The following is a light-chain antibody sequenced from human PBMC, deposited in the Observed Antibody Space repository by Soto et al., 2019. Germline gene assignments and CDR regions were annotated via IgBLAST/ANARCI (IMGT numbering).Light chain of an antibody. V-gene: IGKV1-5*01. Sequence: DIQMTQSPATLSASVGDRVTITCRASQSISSWLAWYQQKPGKVPKLLIDDASSLESGVPSRFSGSGSGTEFTLTISSLQPDDFATYYCQQYKTYPLTFGQGTKV. CDR3: QQYKTYPLT. J-gene: IGKJ1*01. CDR2: DAS. CDR1: QSISSW.